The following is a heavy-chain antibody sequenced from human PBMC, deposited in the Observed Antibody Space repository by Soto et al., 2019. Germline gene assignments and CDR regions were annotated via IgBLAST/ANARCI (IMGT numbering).Heavy chain of an antibody. J-gene: IGHJ4*02. Sequence: QVQLVQSGAEVKKPGASVKVSCKASGYTFTRYGISWVRQAPGKGLEWMGWIRAYNGNTNYSQKLQGRVTMTTDTSTRTAYMEMRSLRSDDTAVYYCARARNVLLWFGESGAFDYWGQGTLVTVSS. D-gene: IGHD3-10*01. CDR1: GYTFTRYG. CDR2: IRAYNGNT. V-gene: IGHV1-18*04. CDR3: ARARNVLLWFGESGAFDY.